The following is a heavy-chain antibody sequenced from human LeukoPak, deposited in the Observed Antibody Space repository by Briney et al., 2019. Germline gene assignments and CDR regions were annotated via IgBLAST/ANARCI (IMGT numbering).Heavy chain of an antibody. CDR2: ISAYNGNT. D-gene: IGHD1-26*01. V-gene: IGHV1-18*01. Sequence: GASVKVSCKASGYTFNSYGISWVRQAPVQGLEWMGWISAYNGNTNYAQKLQGRVTVTTDTSTSTAYMELRSLRSDDTAVYYCARGIVGAGDAFDIWGQGTMVTVSS. J-gene: IGHJ3*02. CDR3: ARGIVGAGDAFDI. CDR1: GYTFNSYG.